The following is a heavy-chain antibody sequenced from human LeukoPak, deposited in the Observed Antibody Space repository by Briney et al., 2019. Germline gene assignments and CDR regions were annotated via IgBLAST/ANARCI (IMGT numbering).Heavy chain of an antibody. V-gene: IGHV3-20*04. Sequence: PGGSLRLSCAASGFTFDDYGMSWVRHAPGKGLEWVSGINWNGGSTVYADSVKGRFTISRDNAKNSLYLQMNSLRAEDTALYYCARERRRYDFWSGYYKSWGQGTLVTVSS. CDR2: INWNGGST. CDR1: GFTFDDYG. CDR3: ARERRRYDFWSGYYKS. D-gene: IGHD3-3*01. J-gene: IGHJ5*02.